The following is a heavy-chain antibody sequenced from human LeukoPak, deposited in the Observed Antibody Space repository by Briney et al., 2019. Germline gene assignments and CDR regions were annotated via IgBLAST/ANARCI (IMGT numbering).Heavy chain of an antibody. D-gene: IGHD6-19*01. CDR1: GFTFSDYG. CDR3: VAGSSGWYSGLGY. V-gene: IGHV3-30*03. J-gene: IGHJ4*02. CDR2: ISNDGGYE. Sequence: GRSLRLSCAASGFTFSDYGVHWVRQAPGKGLEWVAVISNDGGYEHYADSVKGRFTISRDNSKNTLYLQMNSLRGEDTALYYCVAGSSGWYSGLGYWGQGTLVTFSS.